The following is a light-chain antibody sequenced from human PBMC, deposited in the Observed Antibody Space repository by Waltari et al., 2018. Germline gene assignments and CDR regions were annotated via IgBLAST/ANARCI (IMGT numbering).Light chain of an antibody. CDR2: QNN. CDR1: NLGHKY. V-gene: IGLV3-1*01. J-gene: IGLJ2*01. CDR3: QTWDLSTVT. Sequence: SYEVTQPPSLSVSPGQTASLTCSGDNLGHKYTSWYQQKPGQSPLVVMSQNNVRPSGIPERFSGSSSGNTATLTISGTQAMDEATYYCQTWDLSTVTFGGGTILTVL.